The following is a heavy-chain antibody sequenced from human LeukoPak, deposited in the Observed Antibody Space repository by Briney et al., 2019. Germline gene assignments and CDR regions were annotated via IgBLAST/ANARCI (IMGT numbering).Heavy chain of an antibody. CDR2: IYYSGST. Sequence: PSETLSLTCAVSGGSISSSNWWSWVRQPPGKGLEWIGSIYYSGSTYCNPSLKSRVTISVDTSKNQFSLKLSSVTAADTAVYYCARVPTVTFFDYWGQGTLVTVSS. CDR1: GGSISSSNW. CDR3: ARVPTVTFFDY. V-gene: IGHV4-39*01. D-gene: IGHD4-17*01. J-gene: IGHJ4*02.